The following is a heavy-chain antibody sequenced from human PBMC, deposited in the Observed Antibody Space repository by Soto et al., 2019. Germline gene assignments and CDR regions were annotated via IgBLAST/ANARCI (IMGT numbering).Heavy chain of an antibody. CDR3: ASLGIAANAGGGANYGMDV. CDR1: GYSFTSYW. D-gene: IGHD6-13*01. J-gene: IGHJ6*02. V-gene: IGHV5-51*01. CDR2: IYPGDSDT. Sequence: GESLKISCKGSGYSFTSYWIGWVRQMPGKGLEWMGIIYPGDSDTRYSPSFQGQVTISADKSISTAYLQWSSLKASDTAMYYCASLGIAANAGGGANYGMDVWGQGTTVTVSS.